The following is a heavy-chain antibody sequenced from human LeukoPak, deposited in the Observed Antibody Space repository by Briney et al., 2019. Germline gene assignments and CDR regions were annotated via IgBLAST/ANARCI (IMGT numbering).Heavy chain of an antibody. CDR2: IWYDGSNK. V-gene: IGHV3-33*01. J-gene: IGHJ3*02. CDR3: AREYYYDSSLAFDI. Sequence: GGSLRLSCAASGFTFSSYGMDWVRQAPGKGLEWVAAIWYDGSNKHYADSVKGRFTISRDNSKNTLYLQMNSLRTEDTAVYYCAREYYYDSSLAFDIWGQGTMVTVSS. CDR1: GFTFSSYG. D-gene: IGHD3-22*01.